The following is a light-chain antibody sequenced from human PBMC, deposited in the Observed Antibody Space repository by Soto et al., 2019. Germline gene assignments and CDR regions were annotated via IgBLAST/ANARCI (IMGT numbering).Light chain of an antibody. CDR3: VLYMSSGIWV. CDR2: NTN. Sequence: QTVVTQEPSFSVSPGGTVTLTCGLSSGSVSTSYYPSWYQQTPGQAPRTLIYNTNTRSSGVPDRFSGSILGNKAALTITGAQADDESDYHCVLYMSSGIWVCGGGTKLTVL. V-gene: IGLV8-61*01. J-gene: IGLJ3*02. CDR1: SGSVSTSYY.